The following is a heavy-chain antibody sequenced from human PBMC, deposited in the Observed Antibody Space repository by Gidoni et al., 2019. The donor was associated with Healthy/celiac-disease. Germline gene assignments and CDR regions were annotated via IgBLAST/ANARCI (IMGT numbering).Heavy chain of an antibody. Sequence: QLQLQESGPGLVKPSETLSLPCTVSGGSISSSSYYWGWIRQPPGKGLEWIGSIYYSGSTYYNPSLKSRVTISVDTSKNQFSLKLSSVTAADTAVYYCASTFTGNFDYWGQGTLVTVSS. CDR2: IYYSGST. J-gene: IGHJ4*02. CDR3: ASTFTGNFDY. V-gene: IGHV4-39*01. CDR1: GGSISSSSYY. D-gene: IGHD3-16*01.